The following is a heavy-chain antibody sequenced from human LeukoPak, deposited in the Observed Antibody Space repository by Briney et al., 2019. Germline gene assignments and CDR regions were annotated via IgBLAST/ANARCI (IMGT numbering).Heavy chain of an antibody. D-gene: IGHD1-26*01. J-gene: IGHJ5*02. V-gene: IGHV5-51*01. Sequence: GESLKISCKGSGYSFSNYWIGWLRQKPGQGMEWMGIIYPDDSDTRYSPSFQGQVTISADKSIDTAYLQWSSLKASDTAMYYCARRVGTYNNWFDPWGQGTLVTVSS. CDR1: GYSFSNYW. CDR2: IYPDDSDT. CDR3: ARRVGTYNNWFDP.